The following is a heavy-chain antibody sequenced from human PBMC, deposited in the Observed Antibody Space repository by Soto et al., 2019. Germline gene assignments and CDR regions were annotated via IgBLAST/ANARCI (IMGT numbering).Heavy chain of an antibody. V-gene: IGHV4-61*08. CDR3: ARIPVDTSMIYWLDP. D-gene: IGHD5-18*01. CDR1: GGSVSSGDYY. Sequence: PAETLSLTCTVSGGSVSSGDYYFICIRQPPGKGLEWIGYIYYSGNTNYNPSLKSRVIISVDTSKNLFSLKLTSVTAADTAVYYCARIPVDTSMIYWLDPWGQGTLVTVSS. J-gene: IGHJ5*02. CDR2: IYYSGNT.